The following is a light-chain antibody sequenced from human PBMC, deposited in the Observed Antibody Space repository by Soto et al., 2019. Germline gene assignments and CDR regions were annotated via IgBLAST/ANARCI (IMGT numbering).Light chain of an antibody. Sequence: EIVLTQSPATLSVSPGERATLSCRASQSVGNNFAWYQQKPGQAPRLLIFGTSTRATGVPARFSGSGSGTEFTLTISSLPSGDFAVYYCQQYGDWPLTFGGGAKVEIE. J-gene: IGKJ4*01. V-gene: IGKV3-15*01. CDR2: GTS. CDR3: QQYGDWPLT. CDR1: QSVGNN.